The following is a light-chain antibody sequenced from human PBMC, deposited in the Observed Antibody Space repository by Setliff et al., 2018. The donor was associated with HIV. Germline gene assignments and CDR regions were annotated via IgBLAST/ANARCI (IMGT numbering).Light chain of an antibody. V-gene: IGLV1-40*01. CDR1: NSNIGAGYD. J-gene: IGLJ3*02. CDR3: QSYDTRLSGSRV. CDR2: ANN. Sequence: ALTQPPSVSGAPGQRVTISCTGNNSNIGAGYDVHWYQQLPGTAPKLLIYANNNRPSGVPDRFSGSNSGSSASLAITGLQAEDEGDYYCQSYDTRLSGSRVFGGGTKVTVL.